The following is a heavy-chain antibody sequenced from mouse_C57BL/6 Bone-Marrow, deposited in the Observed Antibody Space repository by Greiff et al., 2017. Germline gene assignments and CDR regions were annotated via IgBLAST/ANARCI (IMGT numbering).Heavy chain of an antibody. D-gene: IGHD2-4*01. V-gene: IGHV1-72*01. CDR1: GYTFTSYW. J-gene: IGHJ2*01. CDR2: IDPNSGGT. CDR3: ARTGDYDPYY. Sequence: QVQLQQPGAELVKPGASVKLSCKASGYTFTSYWMHWVKQRPGRGLEWIGRIDPNSGGTKYNEKFKSKATLTVDKPSSTTYMQLSSLTTKDTAVYNCARTGDYDPYYWGQGTTLTVSS.